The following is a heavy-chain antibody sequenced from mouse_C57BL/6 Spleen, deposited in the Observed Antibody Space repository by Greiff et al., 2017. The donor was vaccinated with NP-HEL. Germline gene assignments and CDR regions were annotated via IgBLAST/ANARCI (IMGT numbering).Heavy chain of an antibody. J-gene: IGHJ2*01. CDR2: IDPEDGET. CDR1: GFNIKDYY. V-gene: IGHV14-2*01. Sequence: EVQGVESGAELVKPGASVKLSCTASGFNIKDYYMHWVKQRTEQGLEWIGRIDPEDGETKYAPKFQGKATITADTSSNTAYLQLSSLTSEDTAVYYCARGLTEVYYFDYWGQGTTLTVSS. D-gene: IGHD4-1*01. CDR3: ARGLTEVYYFDY.